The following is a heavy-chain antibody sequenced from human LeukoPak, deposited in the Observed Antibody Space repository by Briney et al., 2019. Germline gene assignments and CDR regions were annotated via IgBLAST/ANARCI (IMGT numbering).Heavy chain of an antibody. CDR2: IYPGDSDT. Sequence: GESLKISCKGSGYSFTSYWIGWVRQMPGKGLEGMGIIYPGDSDTRYSPSFQGQVTISADKSISTAYLQWSSLRASDTAMYYCARHAGGVSGSYYNFDYWGQGTLVTVSS. J-gene: IGHJ4*02. CDR3: ARHAGGVSGSYYNFDY. V-gene: IGHV5-51*01. D-gene: IGHD1-26*01. CDR1: GYSFTSYW.